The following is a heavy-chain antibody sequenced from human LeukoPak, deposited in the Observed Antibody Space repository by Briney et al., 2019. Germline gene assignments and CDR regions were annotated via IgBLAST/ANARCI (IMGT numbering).Heavy chain of an antibody. CDR3: AKGSSSRFYYYMAV. J-gene: IGHJ6*03. D-gene: IGHD4-17*01. Sequence: GGSLRLSCAASGFTFSNFAMTWVRQAPGKGLEQVSGISGSAGSTNYADSVKSRFTISRDNSKSTLYLQMNNLRVGDTAVYYCAKGSSSRFYYYMAVWGKGTTVTVSS. V-gene: IGHV3-23*01. CDR1: GFTFSNFA. CDR2: ISGSAGST.